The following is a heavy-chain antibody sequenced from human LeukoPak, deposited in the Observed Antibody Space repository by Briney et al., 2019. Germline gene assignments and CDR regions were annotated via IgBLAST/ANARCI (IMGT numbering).Heavy chain of an antibody. CDR3: ARAFSTTAFDY. CDR1: RFISSSYA. Sequence: GGSLRLSCAASRFISSSYAMNWVRQAPGKGLEWVAVISNDGSNSYYADSVKGRFTISRDNSKNTLYLQMNILRAEDTAVYYCARAFSTTAFDYWGQGTLVTVSS. D-gene: IGHD4-17*01. J-gene: IGHJ4*02. V-gene: IGHV3-30*04. CDR2: ISNDGSNS.